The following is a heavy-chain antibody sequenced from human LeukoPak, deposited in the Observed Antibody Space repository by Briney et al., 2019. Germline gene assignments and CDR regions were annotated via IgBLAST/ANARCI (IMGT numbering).Heavy chain of an antibody. V-gene: IGHV1-18*01. CDR2: ISAYNGNT. CDR1: GYTFTSYG. CDR3: ARVRYYDGSGENDY. D-gene: IGHD3-22*01. J-gene: IGHJ4*02. Sequence: ASVKVSCKASGYTFTSYGISWVRQAPGQGLEWMGWISAYNGNTNYAQKLQGRVTMTTDTSTSTAYMELRSLRSDDTAVYYCARVRYYDGSGENDYWGQGTLVTVSS.